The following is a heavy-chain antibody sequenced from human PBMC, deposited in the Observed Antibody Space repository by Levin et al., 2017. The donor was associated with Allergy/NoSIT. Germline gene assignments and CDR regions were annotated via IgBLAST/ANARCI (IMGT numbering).Heavy chain of an antibody. CDR2: IYYSGST. V-gene: IGHV4-39*07. Sequence: SETLSLTCTVSGGSISSSSYYWGWIRQPPGKGLEWIGSIYYSGSTYYNPSLKSRVTISVDTSKNQFSLKLSSVTAADTAVYYCARELRYYDILTNQPPYIRNFYGALRNYYGMDVWGQGTTVTVSS. D-gene: IGHD3-9*01. CDR1: GGSISSSSYY. CDR3: ARELRYYDILTNQPPYIRNFYGALRNYYGMDV. J-gene: IGHJ6*02.